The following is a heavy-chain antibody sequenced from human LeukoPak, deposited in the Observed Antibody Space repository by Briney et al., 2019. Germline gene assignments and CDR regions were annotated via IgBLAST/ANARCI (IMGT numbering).Heavy chain of an antibody. CDR1: GFTFSSYS. CDR2: ISSSSSYI. D-gene: IGHD3-3*02. Sequence: PGGSLRLSCAASGFTFSSYSMNWVRQAPGKGLEWVSSISSSSSYIYYADSVKGRFTISRDNAKNSLYLQMNSLRAEDTAVYYCAGGVERRAFLGYYYYMDVWGKGTTVTVSS. CDR3: AGGVERRAFLGYYYYMDV. V-gene: IGHV3-21*01. J-gene: IGHJ6*03.